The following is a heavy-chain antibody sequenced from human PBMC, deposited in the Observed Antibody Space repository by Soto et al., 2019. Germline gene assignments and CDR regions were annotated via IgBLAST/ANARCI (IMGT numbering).Heavy chain of an antibody. CDR2: MLSDGTNR. CDR3: AKSGLRFLDYFDY. V-gene: IGHV3-30*18. Sequence: QVQLVESGGGVVQPGRSLRLSCAGSGFTVSNYAMHWVRQAPGKGLEWEAVMLSDGTNRFSDSVKGRFTVSGDNSENTVYLQMNSLTGEDTAVYYCAKSGLRFLDYFDYWGQGTLVTVSS. CDR1: GFTVSNYA. D-gene: IGHD4-17*01. J-gene: IGHJ4*02.